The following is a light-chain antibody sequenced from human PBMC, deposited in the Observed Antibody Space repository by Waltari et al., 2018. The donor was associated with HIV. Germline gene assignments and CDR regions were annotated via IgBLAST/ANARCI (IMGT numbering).Light chain of an antibody. CDR1: TRNVRRFNF. Sequence: QSALPQPASVSGSPGQSITISFTGTTRNVRRFNFFSWYQQHPGKAPRLMIYEVTKRPSGISNRFSGSKSGNTASLTISGLQAEDEAYYYCSSYAGSNIWVFGGGTKLTVL. V-gene: IGLV2-23*02. CDR2: EVT. CDR3: SSYAGSNIWV. J-gene: IGLJ3*02.